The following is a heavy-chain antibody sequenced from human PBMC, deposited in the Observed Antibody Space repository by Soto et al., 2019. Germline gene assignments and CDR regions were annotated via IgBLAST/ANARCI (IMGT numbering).Heavy chain of an antibody. CDR1: GGSISSGGYY. V-gene: IGHV4-31*03. CDR2: IYYSGST. J-gene: IGHJ4*02. Sequence: SETLSLTCTVSGGSISSGGYYWSWIRQHPGKGLEWIGYIYYSGSTYYNPSLKSRVTISVDTSKNQFSLRLSSVTAADTAVYYCARYGGSYGGFDYWGQGTLVTVSS. D-gene: IGHD1-26*01. CDR3: ARYGGSYGGFDY.